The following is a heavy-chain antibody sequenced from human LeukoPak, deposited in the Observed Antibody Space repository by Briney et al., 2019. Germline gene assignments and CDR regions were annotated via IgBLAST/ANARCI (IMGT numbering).Heavy chain of an antibody. CDR2: IYIGGST. CDR1: ALTVSSNY. Sequence: GGSQTLSCAVSALTVSSNYMSWVRQPPGKGMECVSVIYIGGSTYNADSVKGRSTISRDNSKNTLYLQMNSLRAEDTAVYYCARAKAAVWLDAFDIWGQGTMVTVSS. J-gene: IGHJ3*02. CDR3: ARAKAAVWLDAFDI. V-gene: IGHV3-66*02. D-gene: IGHD6-13*01.